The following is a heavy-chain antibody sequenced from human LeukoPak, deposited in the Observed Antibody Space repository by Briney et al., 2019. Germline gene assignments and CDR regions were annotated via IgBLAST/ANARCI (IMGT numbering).Heavy chain of an antibody. Sequence: GGSLRLSCAASGFTFSDFFMTWVRQAPGKGLEWLSYITGSSGNRKYADSVRGRFTISRDNAKNSLYLQLNSLRVDDTAVYYCARDNYHGVLDYWGQGTLVSVSS. J-gene: IGHJ4*02. CDR3: ARDNYHGVLDY. V-gene: IGHV3-11*05. D-gene: IGHD1-7*01. CDR1: GFTFSDFF. CDR2: ITGSSGNR.